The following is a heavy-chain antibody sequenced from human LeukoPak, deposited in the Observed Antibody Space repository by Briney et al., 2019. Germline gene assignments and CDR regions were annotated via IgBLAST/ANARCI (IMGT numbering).Heavy chain of an antibody. CDR1: GGSISSSSYY. Sequence: KSSETLSLTCTVSGGSISSSSYYWGWIRQPPGKGLEWIGSIYYSGSTYYNPSLKSRVTISVDTSKNQFSLKLSSVTTADTAVYYCARAVGYYYYMDVWGKGTTVSVSS. V-gene: IGHV4-39*01. D-gene: IGHD4-23*01. CDR3: ARAVGYYYYMDV. CDR2: IYYSGST. J-gene: IGHJ6*03.